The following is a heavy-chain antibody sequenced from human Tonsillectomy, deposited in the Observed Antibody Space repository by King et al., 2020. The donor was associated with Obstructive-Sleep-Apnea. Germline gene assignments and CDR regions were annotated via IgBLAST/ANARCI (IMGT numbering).Heavy chain of an antibody. CDR2: ISAYNGFT. D-gene: IGHD1-1*01. J-gene: IGHJ4*02. CDR3: ARGAAGTLDF. V-gene: IGHV1-18*01. CDR1: VYSFTTYG. Sequence: QLVQSGVEVREPGASVKFSCKASVYSFTTYGITWVRQAPGQGLEWMGWISAYNGFTNYANNFQDRVTMTTDTSTDAAYMEMRSLRSDDTAVYYCARGAAGTLDFWGQGTLVTVSS.